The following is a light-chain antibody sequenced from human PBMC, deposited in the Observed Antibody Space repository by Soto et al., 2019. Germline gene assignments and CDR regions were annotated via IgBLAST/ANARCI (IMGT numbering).Light chain of an antibody. CDR1: QSVSSS. J-gene: IGKJ2*01. Sequence: EVVMTQSPATLSVFPGERVSLSCRASQSVSSSLAWYQQKPGQAPRLLIYSASTRANGIPARFSGSRSGTEFTLTISSLESEDFAVYYCQQYINGYTFGQGTKLEIK. CDR2: SAS. CDR3: QQYINGYT. V-gene: IGKV3-15*01.